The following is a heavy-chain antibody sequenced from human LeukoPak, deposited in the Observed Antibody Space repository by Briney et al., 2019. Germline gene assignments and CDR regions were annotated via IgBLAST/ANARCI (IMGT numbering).Heavy chain of an antibody. Sequence: KPGGSLRLSCAASGFTFSSYSMNWVRQAPGKGLEWVSSITRSSIYIYYADSVKGRFTISRDNAKNSLFPQMNSLRAEDTAVYFCARARYDSSGYYPLGDYWGQGTLVTVSS. CDR3: ARARYDSSGYYPLGDY. CDR2: ITRSSIYI. CDR1: GFTFSSYS. D-gene: IGHD3-22*01. V-gene: IGHV3-21*01. J-gene: IGHJ4*02.